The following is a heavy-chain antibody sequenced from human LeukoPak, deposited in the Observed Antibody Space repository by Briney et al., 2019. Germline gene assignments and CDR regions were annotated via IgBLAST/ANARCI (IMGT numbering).Heavy chain of an antibody. J-gene: IGHJ4*02. CDR1: GGTFSSYA. CDR2: MNPNSGNT. Sequence: ASVKVSCKASGGTFSSYAINWVRQATGQGLEWMGWMNPNSGNTGYAQKFQGRVTMTRNTSISTAYMELSSLRYEDTAVYYCARWETVGAIFDYWGQGTLVTVSS. CDR3: ARWETVGAIFDY. D-gene: IGHD1-26*01. V-gene: IGHV1-8*02.